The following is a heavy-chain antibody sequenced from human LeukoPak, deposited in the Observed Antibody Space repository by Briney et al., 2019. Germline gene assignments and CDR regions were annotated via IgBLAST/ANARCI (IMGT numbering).Heavy chain of an antibody. CDR3: AREGPNLYSSSWAPIPHYYYYGMDV. J-gene: IGHJ6*02. CDR2: IYTSGST. CDR1: GGSISSYY. V-gene: IGHV4-4*07. D-gene: IGHD6-13*01. Sequence: SETLSLTCTVSGGSISSYYWSWIRQPAGKGLEWIGRIYTSGSTNYNPSLKSRVTMSVDTSKNQFSLTESSVTAADTAVYYCAREGPNLYSSSWAPIPHYYYYGMDVWGQGTTVTVSS.